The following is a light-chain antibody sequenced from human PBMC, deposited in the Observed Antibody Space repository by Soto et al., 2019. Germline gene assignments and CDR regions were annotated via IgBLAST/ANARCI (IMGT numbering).Light chain of an antibody. CDR1: QSVSTN. V-gene: IGKV3-15*01. Sequence: EIVMTQSPTTLSVSPGERANLSCRASQSVSTNLARYQQKPGQVPSLLIYGASTRASGIPARFSGSGSGTDFTLTISSLQSEDFAVYYCQQYNNWPWTFGQGTKVDI. J-gene: IGKJ1*01. CDR2: GAS. CDR3: QQYNNWPWT.